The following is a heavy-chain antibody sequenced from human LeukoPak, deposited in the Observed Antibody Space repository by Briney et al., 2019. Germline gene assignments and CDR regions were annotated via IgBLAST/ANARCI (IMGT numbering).Heavy chain of an antibody. CDR2: ISGSGGST. CDR3: AKDSAYIRTSTAFDY. V-gene: IGHV3-23*01. J-gene: IGHJ4*02. CDR1: GFTFSSYA. Sequence: PGGSLRLSCAASGFTFSSYAMSWVRQAPGKGLEWVSAISGSGGSTYYADSVKGRFTISRDNAKNSLYLQMNSLRAEDTALYYCAKDSAYIRTSTAFDYWGQGTLVTVSS. D-gene: IGHD4-11*01.